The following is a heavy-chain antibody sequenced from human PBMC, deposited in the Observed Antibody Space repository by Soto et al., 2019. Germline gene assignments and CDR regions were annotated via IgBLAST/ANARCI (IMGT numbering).Heavy chain of an antibody. J-gene: IGHJ6*02. CDR2: IDWDDDK. Sequence: SGPTLVNPTQTLTLTCTFPGFSLSTSGMCVSWIRQPPGKALEWLALIDWDDDKYYSTSLKTRLTISKDTSKNQVVLTMTNMDPVDTATYYCARIPAAAAGSVKYYYYYGMDVWGQGTTVTVSS. CDR3: ARIPAAAAGSVKYYYYYGMDV. D-gene: IGHD6-13*01. V-gene: IGHV2-70*01. CDR1: GFSLSTSGMC.